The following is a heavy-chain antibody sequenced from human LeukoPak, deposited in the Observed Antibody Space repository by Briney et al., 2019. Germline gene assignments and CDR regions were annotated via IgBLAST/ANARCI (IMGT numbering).Heavy chain of an antibody. J-gene: IGHJ4*02. CDR1: GFTFSSYG. CDR2: ISGDGKDR. Sequence: GGSLRLSCAASGFTFSSYGMSWVRQAPGKGLRWVSAISGDGKDRDYPDSVKGRFTISRDNSKNTLYLQMDSLRVEDTAVYYCARWAVGSDYWGQGTLVTVSS. D-gene: IGHD1-26*01. CDR3: ARWAVGSDY. V-gene: IGHV3-23*01.